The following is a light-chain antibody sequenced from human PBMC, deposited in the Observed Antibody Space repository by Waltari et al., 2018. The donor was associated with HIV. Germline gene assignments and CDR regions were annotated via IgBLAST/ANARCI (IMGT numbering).Light chain of an antibody. V-gene: IGLV1-51*01. Sequence: QAVLTQPPSVSAAPGQKVSISCSGNSFNIGSNYVSWYQQLPGRAPKLLIYNTNERPSGFPDRVSGSVSDTSATLGITGLQAGDEADYYCGTWDNSLRAGVFGGGTKLTVL. CDR2: NTN. CDR1: SFNIGSNY. J-gene: IGLJ2*01. CDR3: GTWDNSLRAGV.